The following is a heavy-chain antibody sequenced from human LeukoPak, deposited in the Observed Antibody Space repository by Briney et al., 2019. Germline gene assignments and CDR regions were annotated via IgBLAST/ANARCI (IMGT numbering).Heavy chain of an antibody. CDR3: ARFLPRFLEWHSIDY. CDR1: GYTFTSYG. D-gene: IGHD3-3*01. CDR2: TSAYNGNT. Sequence: ASLKVSCKASGYTFTSYGISWVRQAPGQGLEWMGWTSAYNGNTNYAQKLQGRVTMTTDTSTSTAYMELRSLRSDDTAVYYCARFLPRFLEWHSIDYWGQGTLVTVSS. V-gene: IGHV1-18*01. J-gene: IGHJ4*02.